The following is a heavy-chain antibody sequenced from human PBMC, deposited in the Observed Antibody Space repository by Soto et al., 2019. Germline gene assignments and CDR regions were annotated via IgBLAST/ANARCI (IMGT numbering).Heavy chain of an antibody. CDR2: IYHRGST. CDR3: ACRGSGSSWYFDL. J-gene: IGHJ2*01. D-gene: IGHD3-22*01. Sequence: QVQLQESGPGLVKPSGTLSLTCAVSGGSISSSNWWSWVRQSPGKGLEWIGEIYHRGSTNYNPSLKSRVTISVDQSRNQFSLNLSSVTAADTAVYYCACRGSGSSWYFDLWGRGTLVTVSS. CDR1: GGSISSSNW. V-gene: IGHV4-4*02.